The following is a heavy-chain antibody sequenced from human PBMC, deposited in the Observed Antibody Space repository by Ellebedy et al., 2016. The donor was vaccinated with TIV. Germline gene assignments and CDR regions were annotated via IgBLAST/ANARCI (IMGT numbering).Heavy chain of an antibody. D-gene: IGHD2/OR15-2a*01. Sequence: MPSETLSLTCSVSGDSISGSNYYWGWIRQPPGKGLDWNGSIHYTGTTFYNPSLKSRVSISVDTYKNHFSLQVSPVTAADTAIYYCARSLSTLGIGWGQGTLVTVSS. CDR2: IHYTGTT. V-gene: IGHV4-39*07. CDR3: ARSLSTLGIG. J-gene: IGHJ4*02. CDR1: GDSISGSNYY.